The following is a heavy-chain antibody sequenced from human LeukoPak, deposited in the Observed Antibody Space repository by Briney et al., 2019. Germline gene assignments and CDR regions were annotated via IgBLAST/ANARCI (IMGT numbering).Heavy chain of an antibody. CDR3: AKVEYYHSSGYLDY. CDR1: GFTFSSYG. D-gene: IGHD3-22*01. V-gene: IGHV3-30*18. CDR2: VSTDGSNE. J-gene: IGHJ4*02. Sequence: GKSLRLSCAASGFTFSSYGMHWVRQAPGKGLEWVAVVSTDGSNEYYADSVKGRFTTSRDNSKNMLYLQMNSLRAEDTAVYYCAKVEYYHSSGYLDYWGQGTLVTVSS.